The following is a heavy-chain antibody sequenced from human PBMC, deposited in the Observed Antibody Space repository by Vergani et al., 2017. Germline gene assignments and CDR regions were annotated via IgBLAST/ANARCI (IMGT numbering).Heavy chain of an antibody. V-gene: IGHV4-59*01. CDR1: GDSMNTYY. CDR2: IYDSGDT. Sequence: QVQLQESGPGLVKPSETLSLTCSVSGDSMNTYYWTWIRQPPGKGLEWIGYIYDSGDTKYNPSLKSRVTMSLDTSKNQFSLNIYSVTAADTAVYYCARGALWWLRQIDSWGQGTLVTVSS. D-gene: IGHD2-21*01. CDR3: ARGALWWLRQIDS. J-gene: IGHJ4*02.